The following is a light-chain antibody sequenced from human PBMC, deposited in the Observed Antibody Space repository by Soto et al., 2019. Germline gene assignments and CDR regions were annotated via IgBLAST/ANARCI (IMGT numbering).Light chain of an antibody. CDR2: GAS. J-gene: IGKJ1*01. CDR3: QQYGSSSWT. CDR1: QTVLSN. Sequence: EIVMTQSPATLSVSPGERATLSCRASQTVLSNLAWYQQRPGQAPRLLIYGASSRATGIPDRFSGSGSGTEFTLTISRLEPEDFAVYYCQQYGSSSWTFGQGTKVDI. V-gene: IGKV3-20*01.